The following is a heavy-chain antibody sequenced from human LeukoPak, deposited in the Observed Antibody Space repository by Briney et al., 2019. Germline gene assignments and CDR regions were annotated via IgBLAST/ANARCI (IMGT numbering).Heavy chain of an antibody. CDR2: TYYSGSI. Sequence: SETLSLTCTVSGGSISNYYWSWIRQPPGKALEWIGYTYYSGSINYNPSLNNRVTISVDTSKNHFSLRLSSVTAADTAVYYCARLRIVGDTYAFDIWGQGTMVTVSS. J-gene: IGHJ3*02. V-gene: IGHV4-59*01. D-gene: IGHD1-26*01. CDR1: GGSISNYY. CDR3: ARLRIVGDTYAFDI.